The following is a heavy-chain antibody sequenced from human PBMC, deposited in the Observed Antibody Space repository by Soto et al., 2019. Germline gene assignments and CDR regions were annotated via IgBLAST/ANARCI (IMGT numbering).Heavy chain of an antibody. V-gene: IGHV1-8*01. D-gene: IGHD6-13*01. CDR3: ARQLVDTNYYYYGMDV. CDR1: GYTFTSYD. J-gene: IGHJ6*02. CDR2: MNPNSGNT. Sequence: ASVKVSCKASGYTFTSYDINWVRQATGQGLEWMGWMNPNSGNTGYAQKFQGRVTMTRNTSISTAYMELSSLRSEDTAVYYCARQLVDTNYYYYGMDVWGQGTTVTVSS.